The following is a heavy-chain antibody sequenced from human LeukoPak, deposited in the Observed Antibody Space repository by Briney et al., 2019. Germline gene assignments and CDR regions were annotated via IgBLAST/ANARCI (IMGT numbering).Heavy chain of an antibody. J-gene: IGHJ4*02. Sequence: GSLRLSCAASGFTFSSYEMNWVRQAPGKGLEWVSYISSSGSTIYYADSVKGRFTISRDNAKNSLYLQMNSLRAEDTAVYYCARGDGRTGTRVYWGQGTLVTVSS. CDR2: ISSSGSTI. D-gene: IGHD1-7*01. CDR3: ARGDGRTGTRVY. V-gene: IGHV3-48*03. CDR1: GFTFSSYE.